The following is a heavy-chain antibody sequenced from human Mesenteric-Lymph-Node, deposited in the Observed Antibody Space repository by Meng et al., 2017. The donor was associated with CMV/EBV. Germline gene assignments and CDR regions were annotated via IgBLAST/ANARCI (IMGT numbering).Heavy chain of an antibody. CDR2: VYHNGIT. CDR1: GESIVRATW. CDR3: ARNRDKSGRALYY. Sequence: CTVSGESIVRATWWTWVRLSPGSGLEWIGEVYHNGITNYNPSLKTRITISMDKSKNQFSLNLTSVTAADTAVYFCARNRDKSGRALYYWGQGVLVTVSS. D-gene: IGHD3-10*01. V-gene: IGHV4-4*01. J-gene: IGHJ4*02.